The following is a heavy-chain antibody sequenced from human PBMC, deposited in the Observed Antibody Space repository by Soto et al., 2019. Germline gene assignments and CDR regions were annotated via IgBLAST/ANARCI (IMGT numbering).Heavy chain of an antibody. J-gene: IGHJ5*02. CDR3: ARNPVGGNWFDP. V-gene: IGHV1-18*01. CDR1: GYTFTSYG. D-gene: IGHD1-26*01. Sequence: QVQLVQSGAEVKKPGASVKVSCKASGYTFTSYGISWVRQAPGQGLEWMGWINPYNGNTNYAQKLQGRVTMTTNTATSTAYMELRSLRSDDTAVYDWARNPVGGNWFDPWGQGTLVTVSS. CDR2: INPYNGNT.